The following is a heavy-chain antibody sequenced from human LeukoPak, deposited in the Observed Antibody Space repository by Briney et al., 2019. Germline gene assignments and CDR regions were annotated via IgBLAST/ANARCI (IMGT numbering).Heavy chain of an antibody. J-gene: IGHJ3*02. Sequence: PGGSLRLSCAASGFTFSSYEMNWVRQAPGKGLEWVSYISSSGGTIYYTDSVKGRFTISRDNAKNSLYLQMNSLRAEDTAIYYCARDSSGWSHDAFDIWGQGTMVTVSS. V-gene: IGHV3-48*03. D-gene: IGHD6-19*01. CDR2: ISSSGGTI. CDR1: GFTFSSYE. CDR3: ARDSSGWSHDAFDI.